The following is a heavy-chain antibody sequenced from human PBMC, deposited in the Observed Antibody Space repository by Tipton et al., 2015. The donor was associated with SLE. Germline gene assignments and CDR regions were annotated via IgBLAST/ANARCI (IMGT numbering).Heavy chain of an antibody. Sequence: GLVKPSETLSLVCVVNRGSLTGYSWNWIRQFPGKGLEWIGEIDRDGSPNYKPSLQNRVTRSVDRSANQFSLKLSSVTAADTAVYYCARDVSVVIPVSIGDRDDSWGQGTPVTVSS. J-gene: IGHJ5*01. CDR3: ARDVSVVIPVSIGDRDDS. V-gene: IGHV4-34*01. CDR1: RGSLTGYS. D-gene: IGHD6-6*01. CDR2: IDRDGSP.